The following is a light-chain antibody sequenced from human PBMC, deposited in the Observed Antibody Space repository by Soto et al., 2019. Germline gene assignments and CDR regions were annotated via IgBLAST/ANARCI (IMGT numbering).Light chain of an antibody. J-gene: IGKJ4*01. Sequence: ELVMTQSPATLSVSPGAPATLSCRTSQSVAGNLAWYQQKPGQPPRLLIYGVSTRATGVPARFSGSGSETDFSLTISSLQIEDFALYYCQQSNNWPPLTFGGGTKVDIK. CDR1: QSVAGN. CDR2: GVS. CDR3: QQSNNWPPLT. V-gene: IGKV3-15*01.